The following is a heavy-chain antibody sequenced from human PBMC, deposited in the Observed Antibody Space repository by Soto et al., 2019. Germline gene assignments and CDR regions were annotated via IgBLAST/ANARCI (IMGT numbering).Heavy chain of an antibody. CDR2: IIPIFGTA. J-gene: IGHJ3*02. CDR1: GGTFSSYA. CDR3: ARVNGDTAMVRGAFDI. Sequence: GGPVKVSCKASGGTFSSYAISWVRQAPGQGLEWMGGIIPIFGTANYAQKFQGRVTITADESTSTAYMELSSLRSEDTAVYYCARVNGDTAMVRGAFDIWGQGTMVTVSS. V-gene: IGHV1-69*13. D-gene: IGHD5-18*01.